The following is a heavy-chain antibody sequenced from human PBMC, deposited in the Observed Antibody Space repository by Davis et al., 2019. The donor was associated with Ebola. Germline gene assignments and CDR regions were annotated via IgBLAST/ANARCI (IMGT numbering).Heavy chain of an antibody. CDR3: ARAYGSSWYDY. Sequence: GGSLRLSCAASGFTFSTHSMNWVRQAPGKGLEWVSYISSTSSTIYYAESVKGRFTISRDNAKNSLYLQMKSLRDEDTAVYYCARAYGSSWYDYWGQGTLVTVSS. CDR1: GFTFSTHS. D-gene: IGHD6-13*01. CDR2: ISSTSSTI. J-gene: IGHJ4*02. V-gene: IGHV3-48*02.